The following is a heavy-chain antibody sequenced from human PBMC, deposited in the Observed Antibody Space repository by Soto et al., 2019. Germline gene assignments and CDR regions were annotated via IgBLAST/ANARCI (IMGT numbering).Heavy chain of an antibody. V-gene: IGHV3-23*01. CDR3: AKSSCTSSSGCHGGYFHH. D-gene: IGHD2-2*01. Sequence: EVQLLESGGGLVQPGGSLRLSCAASGFTFSNYAMSWVRQAPGKGLEWVSAISAGGGNTYYADSVKGRFTISRDNSKNTLDLQMNSLRTEDTAVYYCAKSSCTSSSGCHGGYFHHWGQGTLVTVSS. CDR1: GFTFSNYA. J-gene: IGHJ1*01. CDR2: ISAGGGNT.